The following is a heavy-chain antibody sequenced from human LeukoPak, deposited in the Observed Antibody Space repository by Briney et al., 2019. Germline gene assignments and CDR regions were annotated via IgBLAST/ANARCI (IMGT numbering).Heavy chain of an antibody. CDR2: INQDGSGK. D-gene: IGHD6-13*01. V-gene: IGHV3-7*01. CDR1: GFTFSNFW. CDR3: ARGVAAAGPY. Sequence: GGSLRLSFAASGFTFSNFWMSWVRQAPGNGLEWVANINQDGSGKYFVDSVKGRFTISRDNAKNSLYLQMNSLRAEDTAVYYCARGVAAAGPYWGQGTLVTVSS. J-gene: IGHJ4*02.